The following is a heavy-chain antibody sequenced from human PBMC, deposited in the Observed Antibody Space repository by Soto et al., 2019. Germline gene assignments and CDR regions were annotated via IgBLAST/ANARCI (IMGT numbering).Heavy chain of an antibody. CDR1: GGSISSGGYS. V-gene: IGHV4-30-2*01. CDR3: ARAGGRKFGKNAFDI. Sequence: TLSLTCSFSGGSISSGGYSCSWIRQPPGKGMEWIGYIYHSGSTYYNPSLKSRVTISVHRSNIQLSLQLSSVTAADTAVYYCARAGGRKFGKNAFDIWGQGTMVTVSS. J-gene: IGHJ3*02. D-gene: IGHD2-15*01. CDR2: IYHSGST.